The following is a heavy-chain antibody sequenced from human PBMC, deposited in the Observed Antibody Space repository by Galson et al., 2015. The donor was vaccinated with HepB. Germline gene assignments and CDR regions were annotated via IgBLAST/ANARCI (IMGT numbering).Heavy chain of an antibody. CDR1: GFTFSSYA. Sequence: SLRLSCAASGFTFSSYAMSWVRQAPGKGLEWVSAISGSGGSTYYADSVKGRFTISRDNSKNTLYLQMNSLRAEDTAVYYCAKDLRERYYYDSSGQGAFDIWGQGTMVTVSS. J-gene: IGHJ3*02. V-gene: IGHV3-23*01. CDR2: ISGSGGST. D-gene: IGHD3-22*01. CDR3: AKDLRERYYYDSSGQGAFDI.